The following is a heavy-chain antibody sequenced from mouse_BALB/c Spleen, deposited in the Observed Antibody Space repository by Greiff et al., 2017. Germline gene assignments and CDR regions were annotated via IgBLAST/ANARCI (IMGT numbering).Heavy chain of an antibody. CDR2: LWGDGST. CDR3: ARESGSPLYFDV. V-gene: IGHV2-6-7*01. D-gene: IGHD1-3*01. Sequence: QVQLKESGPGLVAPSQSLSITCTVSGFSLTGYGVNWVRQPPGKGLEWLGMLWGDGSTDYNSALKSRLSISKDNSKSQVFLKMNSLQTDDTARYYCARESGSPLYFDVWGAETTVTVSS. CDR1: GFSLTGYG. J-gene: IGHJ1*01.